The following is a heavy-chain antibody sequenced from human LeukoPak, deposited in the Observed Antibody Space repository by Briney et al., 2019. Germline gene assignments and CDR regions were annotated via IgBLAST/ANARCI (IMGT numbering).Heavy chain of an antibody. CDR3: ARPKLNDDAFDI. CDR1: GGSISSYY. J-gene: IGHJ3*02. V-gene: IGHV4-59*01. Sequence: PSETLSLTCTVSGGSISSYYWSWLRQPPGKGLEWIGYIYYSGSTNYNPFLKSRVTISVDTSKNQFSLKLSSVTAADTAVYYCARPKLNDDAFDIWGQGTMVTVSS. D-gene: IGHD1-1*01. CDR2: IYYSGST.